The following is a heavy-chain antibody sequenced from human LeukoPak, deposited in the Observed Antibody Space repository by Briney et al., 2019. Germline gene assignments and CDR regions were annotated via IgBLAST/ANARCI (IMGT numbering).Heavy chain of an antibody. CDR2: IYPGDSDT. D-gene: IGHD2-15*01. J-gene: IGHJ5*02. CDR1: GYSFTSYW. V-gene: IGHV5-51*01. Sequence: GESLQISCQGSGYSFTSYWIGWVRQMPGKGLEWMGIIYPGDSDTRYSPSSQGPVTISADKSISTAYLQWSSLKASDTAMYYCARRGYCSGGSCYSGVWFDPWGQGTLVTVSS. CDR3: ARRGYCSGGSCYSGVWFDP.